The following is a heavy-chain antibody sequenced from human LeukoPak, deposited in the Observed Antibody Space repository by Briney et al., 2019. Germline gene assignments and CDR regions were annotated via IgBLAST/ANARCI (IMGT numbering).Heavy chain of an antibody. J-gene: IGHJ4*02. CDR2: IYYSGST. Sequence: PSETLSLTCTVSGGSISSYYRSWIRQPPGKGLEWLGYIYYSGSTNYNPSLKSRVTISVDTSKNQFSLKLSSVTAADTAVYYCARGDGYYDSSDYYYFDYWGQGTLVTVSS. CDR3: ARGDGYYDSSDYYYFDY. D-gene: IGHD3-22*01. V-gene: IGHV4-59*01. CDR1: GGSISSYY.